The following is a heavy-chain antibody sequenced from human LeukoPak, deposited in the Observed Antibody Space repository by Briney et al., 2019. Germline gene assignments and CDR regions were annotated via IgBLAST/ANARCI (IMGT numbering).Heavy chain of an antibody. D-gene: IGHD3-10*01. V-gene: IGHV1-69*10. J-gene: IGHJ4*02. CDR2: IIPILGIA. CDR3: GRAPNYSGSGSFFSDY. Sequence: SVKVSCKASGGTFSSYAISWVRQAPGQGLEWMGGIIPILGIASYAQKFQGRVTITADKSTSTAYMELSSLRSDDTAVYYCGRAPNYSGSGSFFSDYWGQGTLVTVSS. CDR1: GGTFSSYA.